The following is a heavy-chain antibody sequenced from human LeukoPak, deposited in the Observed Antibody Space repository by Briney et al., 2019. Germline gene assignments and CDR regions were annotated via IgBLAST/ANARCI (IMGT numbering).Heavy chain of an antibody. J-gene: IGHJ3*02. D-gene: IGHD3-3*01. Sequence: GGSLRLSCAASGFTFSSYAMSWVRQAPGKGLEWVSAISGSGGNTYYADSVKGRFTISRDNSKNTLYLQMNSLRAEDTAVYYCATRITIFGVVIGAFDIWGQGTMVTVSS. CDR3: ATRITIFGVVIGAFDI. CDR1: GFTFSSYA. CDR2: ISGSGGNT. V-gene: IGHV3-23*01.